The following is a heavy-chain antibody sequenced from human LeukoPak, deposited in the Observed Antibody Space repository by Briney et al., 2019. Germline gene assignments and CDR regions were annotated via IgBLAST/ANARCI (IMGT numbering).Heavy chain of an antibody. D-gene: IGHD5-12*01. CDR3: ARSSGYGPYNWFDP. CDR2: INSDGSST. CDR1: GFTFSSHW. V-gene: IGHV3-74*01. Sequence: GGSLRLSCAASGFTFSSHWMHWVRQAPGKGLVWVSRINSDGSSTSYADSVKGRFTISRDNAKNSLYLQMNSLRAEDTAVYYCARSSGYGPYNWFDPWGQGTLVTVSS. J-gene: IGHJ5*02.